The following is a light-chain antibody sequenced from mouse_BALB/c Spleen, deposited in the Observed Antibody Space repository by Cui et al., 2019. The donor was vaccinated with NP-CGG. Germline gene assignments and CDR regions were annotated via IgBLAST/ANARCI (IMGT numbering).Light chain of an antibody. J-gene: IGLJ1*01. Sequence: QAVVTPASALTTSPGETVTLTCRSSTGTVETYNYANWVKEKPDHLFTGLIGGTDNRAPGVPARFSGSLIGDKAALTITEAQTEDEAIYFCALWYSNHWVFGGGTKLTVL. CDR1: TGTVETYNY. CDR3: ALWYSNHWV. CDR2: GTD. V-gene: IGLV1*01.